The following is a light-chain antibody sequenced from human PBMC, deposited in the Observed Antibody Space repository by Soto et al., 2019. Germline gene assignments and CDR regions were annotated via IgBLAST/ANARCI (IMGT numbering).Light chain of an antibody. V-gene: IGKV3-20*01. CDR2: GSS. CDR3: QQYGSSPFT. CDR1: QSISSNY. Sequence: EIVLTQSPGTLSLSPGERATLSCWASQSISSNYLAWYQQKPGQPPRLLISGSSIRATGIPKRFRGSASGTNFTLTISSLEPEDFAVFYCQQYGSSPFTFGPGTKVDFK. J-gene: IGKJ3*01.